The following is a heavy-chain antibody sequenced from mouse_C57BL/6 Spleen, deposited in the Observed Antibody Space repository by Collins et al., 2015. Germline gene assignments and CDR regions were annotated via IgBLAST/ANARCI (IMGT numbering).Heavy chain of an antibody. V-gene: IGHV1-50*01. Sequence: QVQLQQPGAELVKPGASVKLSCKASGYTFTSYWMQWVKQRPGQGLEWIGEIDPSDSYTNYNQKFKGKATLTVDTSSSTAYMQLSSLTSEDSAVYYCARRIYYGNYYAMDYWGQGTSVTVSS. D-gene: IGHD2-1*01. CDR2: IDPSDSYT. CDR3: ARRIYYGNYYAMDY. J-gene: IGHJ4*01. CDR1: GYTFTSYW.